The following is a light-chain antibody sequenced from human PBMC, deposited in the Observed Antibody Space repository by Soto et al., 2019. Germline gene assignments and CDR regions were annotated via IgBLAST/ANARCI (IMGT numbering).Light chain of an antibody. V-gene: IGKV1-6*01. CDR1: QAIRND. CDR2: TAS. CDR3: LHDYSYPRA. Sequence: AIQMTQSPSSLSASVGDRVIITCRASQAIRNDLGWYQQKPGKAPKLLIYTASTSQSGVPSRFSGSGSGADFTLTIRSLQPEDSATYYCLHDYSYPRAFGQGTKVEIK. J-gene: IGKJ1*01.